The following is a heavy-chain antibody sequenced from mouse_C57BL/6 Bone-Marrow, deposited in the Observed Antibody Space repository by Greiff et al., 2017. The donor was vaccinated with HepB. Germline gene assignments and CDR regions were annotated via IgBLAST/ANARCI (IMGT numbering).Heavy chain of an antibody. CDR2: INSDGGST. V-gene: IGHV5-2*01. CDR1: EYEFPSHD. CDR3: ARHGTTVVEYYFDY. Sequence: EVQGVESGGGLVQPGESLKLSCESNEYEFPSHDMSWVRKTPEKRLELVAAINSDGGSTYYPDTMERRFIISRDNTKKTLYLQMSSLRSGDTALYYCARHGTTVVEYYFDYWGQGTTLTVSS. D-gene: IGHD1-1*01. J-gene: IGHJ2*01.